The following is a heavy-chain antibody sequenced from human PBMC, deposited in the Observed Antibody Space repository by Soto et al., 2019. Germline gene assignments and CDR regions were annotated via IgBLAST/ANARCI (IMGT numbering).Heavy chain of an antibody. CDR1: GYTFTNYG. D-gene: IGHD2-2*01. CDR3: ATDVEGGQLLSYFDY. Sequence: ASVKVSCKASGYTFTNYGFSWVRQAPGKGLEWMGWVSAYDANTYYIQKLQGRVTMTTDTSTDTAYMELSSLRSEDTAVYYCATDVEGGQLLSYFDYWGQGTLVTVSS. J-gene: IGHJ4*02. V-gene: IGHV1-18*01. CDR2: VSAYDANT.